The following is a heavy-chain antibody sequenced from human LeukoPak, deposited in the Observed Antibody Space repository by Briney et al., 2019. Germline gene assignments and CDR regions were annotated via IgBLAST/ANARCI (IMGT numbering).Heavy chain of an antibody. V-gene: IGHV3-21*01. CDR2: ISSSSSYI. CDR1: GFTFSSYS. Sequence: PGGSLRLSCAASGFTFSSYSTNWVRQAPGKGLEWVSSISSSSSYIYYADSLKGRFTISRDNAKNSLYLQMNSLRAEDTAVYYCARDMDYPVEYYYYYMDVWGKGTTVTVSS. CDR3: ARDMDYPVEYYYYYMDV. J-gene: IGHJ6*03. D-gene: IGHD3/OR15-3a*01.